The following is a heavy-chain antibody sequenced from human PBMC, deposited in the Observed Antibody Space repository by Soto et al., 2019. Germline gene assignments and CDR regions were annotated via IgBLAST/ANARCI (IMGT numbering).Heavy chain of an antibody. D-gene: IGHD1-7*01. CDR3: ARVGITGTTLHWCDP. J-gene: IGHJ5*02. Sequence: QVQLVQSGAEVKKPGASVKVSCKASGYTFTSYYMHWVRQAPGQGLEWMGIINPSGGSTSYAQKFQGRVTMTRDTSTSTVYMELSSLRSEDTAVYYCARVGITGTTLHWCDPWGQGTLVTVSS. V-gene: IGHV1-46*01. CDR2: INPSGGST. CDR1: GYTFTSYY.